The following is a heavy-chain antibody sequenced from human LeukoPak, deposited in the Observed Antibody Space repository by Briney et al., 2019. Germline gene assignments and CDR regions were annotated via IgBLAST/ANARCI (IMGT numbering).Heavy chain of an antibody. V-gene: IGHV4-34*01. CDR3: ARGWGEPL. CDR1: GGSLNNYY. D-gene: IGHD3-10*01. J-gene: IGHJ4*02. Sequence: SETLSLTCGVYGGSLNNYYWSRIRQPPGKGLEWIGEIDHRGSTNYNPSLKSRVTISLDTSKNQFSLKLNSLTAADTAVYYCARGWGEPLWGQGTLVTVSS. CDR2: IDHRGST.